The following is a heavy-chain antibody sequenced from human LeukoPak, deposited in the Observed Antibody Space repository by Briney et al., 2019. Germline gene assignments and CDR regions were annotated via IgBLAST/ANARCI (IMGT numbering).Heavy chain of an antibody. CDR2: IYYSGST. V-gene: IGHV4-39*01. CDR1: GGSISSSSYY. D-gene: IGHD2-15*01. J-gene: IGHJ6*03. CDR3: ARPSGSGLNYCYYYYMDV. Sequence: SETLSLTCTVSGGSISSSSYYWGWIRQPPGKGLEWIGSIYYSGSTYYNPSLKSRVTISVDTSKNQFSLKLSSVTAADTAVYYCARPSGSGLNYCYYYYMDVWGKGTTVTVSS.